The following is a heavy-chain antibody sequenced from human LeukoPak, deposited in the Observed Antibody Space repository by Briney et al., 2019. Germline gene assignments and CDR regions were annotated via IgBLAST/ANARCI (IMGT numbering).Heavy chain of an antibody. Sequence: GESLKISCKGSGYSFTSYWIGWVRQMPGKGLEWMVIIYPGDSDTRYSPSFQGQVTISADKSISTAYLQWSSLKASDTAMYYCARGAAAGYYYYYMDVWGKGTTVTVSS. J-gene: IGHJ6*03. CDR2: IYPGDSDT. D-gene: IGHD6-13*01. V-gene: IGHV5-51*01. CDR1: GYSFTSYW. CDR3: ARGAAAGYYYYYMDV.